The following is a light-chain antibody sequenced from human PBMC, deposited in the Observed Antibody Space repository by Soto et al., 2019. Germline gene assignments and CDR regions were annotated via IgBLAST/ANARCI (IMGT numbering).Light chain of an antibody. CDR3: SSYTGSASDV. J-gene: IGLJ1*01. Sequence: QSALTQPASVSGSPGQSLTISCTGTSSDVVAYNFVSWYQQHPGKDPKLMIYDVRERPAGVSNRFSGSKSGNTASLIISGLQAEDEADYYCSSYTGSASDVFGTGTKVTVL. CDR2: DVR. V-gene: IGLV2-14*03. CDR1: SSDVVAYNF.